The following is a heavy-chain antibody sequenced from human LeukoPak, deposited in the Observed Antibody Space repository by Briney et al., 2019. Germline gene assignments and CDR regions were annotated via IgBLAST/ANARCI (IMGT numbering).Heavy chain of an antibody. CDR2: IWYDGSNK. D-gene: IGHD2-21*02. J-gene: IGHJ4*02. CDR3: ARGGGDPVGLDY. Sequence: GGSLRLSCAASGFTFSSYGMHWVRQAPGKGLEWVAVIWYDGSNKYYADSVKGRFTISRDNSKNTLYLQMNSLRAEDTAVYYCARGGGDPVGLDYWGQGTLVTVSS. V-gene: IGHV3-33*01. CDR1: GFTFSSYG.